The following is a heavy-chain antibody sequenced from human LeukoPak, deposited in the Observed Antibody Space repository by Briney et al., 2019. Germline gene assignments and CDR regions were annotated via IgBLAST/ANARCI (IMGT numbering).Heavy chain of an antibody. J-gene: IGHJ4*02. V-gene: IGHV3-74*01. D-gene: IGHD3-22*01. CDR2: INSDGSNT. Sequence: PGGSLRLSCAASGFTFSSYAMTWVRQAPGKGLVWVSRINSDGSNTKYADSVKGRFTISRDNAKNTLYLQMNSLRAEDTAVYYCATDSSGYDDYWGQGTLVTVSS. CDR3: ATDSSGYDDY. CDR1: GFTFSSYA.